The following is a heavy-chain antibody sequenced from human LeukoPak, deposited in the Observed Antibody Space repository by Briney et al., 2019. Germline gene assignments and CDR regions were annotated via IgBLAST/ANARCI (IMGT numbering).Heavy chain of an antibody. Sequence: GGSLRLSYAASGFTFSSYSMNWVRQAPGKGLEWVSSISSSSYIYYADSVKGRFTISRDNAKNSLYLQMNSLRAEDTAVYYCARVSTVTRLGFDYWGQGTLVTVSS. J-gene: IGHJ4*02. V-gene: IGHV3-21*01. CDR2: ISSSSYI. D-gene: IGHD4-17*01. CDR3: ARVSTVTRLGFDY. CDR1: GFTFSSYS.